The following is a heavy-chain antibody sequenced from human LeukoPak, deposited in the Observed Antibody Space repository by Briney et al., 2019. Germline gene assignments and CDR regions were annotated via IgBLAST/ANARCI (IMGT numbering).Heavy chain of an antibody. CDR3: AKDLGYNWNRQPPDY. Sequence: PGGSLRLSCAASGFTFSSYGMHWVRQAPGKGLEWVAFIRYDGSNKYYADSVEGRFTISRDNSKNTLYLQMNSLRAEDTAVYYCAKDLGYNWNRQPPDYWGQGTLVTVSS. CDR1: GFTFSSYG. D-gene: IGHD1-20*01. J-gene: IGHJ4*02. CDR2: IRYDGSNK. V-gene: IGHV3-30*02.